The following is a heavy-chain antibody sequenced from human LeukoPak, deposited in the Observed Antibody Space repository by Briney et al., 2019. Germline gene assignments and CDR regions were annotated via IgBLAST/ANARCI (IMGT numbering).Heavy chain of an antibody. Sequence: PSETLSLTCTVSGGSISSSSYYWGWIRQPPGKGLEWIGVIYHSGNTYYNPSLKSRVTISVDTSKNQFSLRLTSVISADTAVYYCARGGGYSYETYYFDYWGQGTLVTVSS. V-gene: IGHV4-39*07. D-gene: IGHD5-18*01. CDR2: IYHSGNT. CDR3: ARGGGYSYETYYFDY. CDR1: GGSISSSSYY. J-gene: IGHJ4*02.